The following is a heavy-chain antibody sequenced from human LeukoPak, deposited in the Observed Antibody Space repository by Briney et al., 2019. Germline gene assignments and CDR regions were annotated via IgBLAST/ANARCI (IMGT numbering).Heavy chain of an antibody. CDR3: ASAGLWWEPTPYYYYYMDV. CDR1: GGSISSGSYY. CDR2: IYTSGST. J-gene: IGHJ6*03. D-gene: IGHD2-15*01. Sequence: SETLSLTCTVSGGSISSGSYYWSWIRQPAGKGLEWIGRIYTSGSTNYNPSLKSRVTMSVDTSKNQFSLKLSSVTAADTAVYYCASAGLWWEPTPYYYYYMDVWGKGTTVTVSS. V-gene: IGHV4-61*02.